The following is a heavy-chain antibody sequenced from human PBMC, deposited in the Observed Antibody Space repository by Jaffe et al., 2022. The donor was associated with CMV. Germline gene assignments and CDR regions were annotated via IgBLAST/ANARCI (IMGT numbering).Heavy chain of an antibody. Sequence: QVQLVQSGTEVKKPGASVKISCRASGYTFTTHYIHWVRQAPGQGLEWMGVISPSGGGTNYAQKFQGRVTMTRDTSTSTVDMDLSSLTPEDTAIYYCARDPLRGDVWRAPAPRYYYYYMDVWGKGTAVIVSS. CDR3: ARDPLRGDVWRAPAPRYYYYYMDV. CDR2: ISPSGGGT. CDR1: GYTFTTHY. D-gene: IGHD2-2*01. J-gene: IGHJ6*03. V-gene: IGHV1-46*01.